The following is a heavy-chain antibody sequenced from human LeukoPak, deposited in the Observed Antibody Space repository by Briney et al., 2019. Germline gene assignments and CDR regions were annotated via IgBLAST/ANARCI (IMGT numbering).Heavy chain of an antibody. CDR3: AREDIVVVPAAIRAWFAP. CDR1: VYSMNRCYY. D-gene: IGHD2-2*02. J-gene: IGHJ5*02. V-gene: IGHV4-38-2*02. Sequence: SETLSLTCTVCVYSMNRCYYWGWIRQPPGNGLGWIGRLYYKCNTYYNPCLKTRVPLSVDTPKTQFSLKLSSVTAAATAVYYCAREDIVVVPAAIRAWFAPWGQGTLVTVSS. CDR2: LYYKCNT.